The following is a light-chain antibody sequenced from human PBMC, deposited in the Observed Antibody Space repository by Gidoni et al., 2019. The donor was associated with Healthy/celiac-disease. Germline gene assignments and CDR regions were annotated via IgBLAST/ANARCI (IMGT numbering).Light chain of an antibody. CDR3: QQYGSSP. J-gene: IGKJ4*01. Sequence: EIVLTQSPGTLSLSSGERATLFCRASQSVSSSYLAWYQQKPGQAPRLLIYGASSRATGIPGRFSGSGSGTDFTLTISRLEPEDFAVYYCQQYGSSPFGGGTRVEIK. CDR2: GAS. CDR1: QSVSSSY. V-gene: IGKV3-20*01.